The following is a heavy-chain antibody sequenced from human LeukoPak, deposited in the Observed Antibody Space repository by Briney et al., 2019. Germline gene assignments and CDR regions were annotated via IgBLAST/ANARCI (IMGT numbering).Heavy chain of an antibody. D-gene: IGHD1-26*01. Sequence: SKTLSLTCTVSGDSISSSSYSWGWIRQPPGKGLEWIGSIYYSGSTFYNPSLKSRVTISVDTSKNQFSLKLSSVTAADTAVYYCARQGSGRSSDYWGQGTLVTVSS. J-gene: IGHJ4*02. CDR1: GDSISSSSYS. V-gene: IGHV4-39*01. CDR3: ARQGSGRSSDY. CDR2: IYYSGST.